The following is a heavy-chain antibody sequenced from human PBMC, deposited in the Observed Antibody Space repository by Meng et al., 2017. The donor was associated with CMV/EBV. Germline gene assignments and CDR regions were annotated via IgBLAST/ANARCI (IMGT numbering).Heavy chain of an antibody. CDR3: ARDEGGGIG. CDR1: EFTFSSYA. Sequence: GESLKISCAASEFTFSSYAMNWVRQAPGKGLEWVSSISSSSSYIYYADSVKGRFTISRDNAKNSLYLQMNSLRAEDTAVYYCARDEGGGIGWGQGTLVTVSS. D-gene: IGHD2-15*01. V-gene: IGHV3-21*01. CDR2: ISSSSSYI. J-gene: IGHJ4*02.